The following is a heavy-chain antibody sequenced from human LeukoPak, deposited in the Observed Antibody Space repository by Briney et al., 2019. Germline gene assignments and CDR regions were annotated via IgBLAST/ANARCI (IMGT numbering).Heavy chain of an antibody. V-gene: IGHV1-2*02. CDR2: LNPKRGGT. CDR1: GYTFTGYY. J-gene: IGHJ4*02. D-gene: IGHD1-26*01. CDR3: ARVVTVGAASRFDY. Sequence: ASVKVSCKASGYTFTGYYMHWVRQAPGQGLEWMGWLNPKRGGTNYAQNFQGRVTMTSDTSISTAYMEMSSLRSDDTTVYYCARVVTVGAASRFDYWGQGTLVTVSS.